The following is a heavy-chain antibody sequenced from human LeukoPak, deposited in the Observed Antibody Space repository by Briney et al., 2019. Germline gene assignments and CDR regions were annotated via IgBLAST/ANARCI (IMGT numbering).Heavy chain of an antibody. V-gene: IGHV1-69*04. J-gene: IGHJ5*02. CDR3: ARGVDGGNSDWFDP. CDR2: IIPILGIA. D-gene: IGHD2-21*02. Sequence: ASVKVSCKASGGTFSSYATSWVRQAPGQGLEWMGRIIPILGIANYAQKFQGRVTITADKSTSTAYMELSSLRSEDTAVYYCARGVDGGNSDWFDPWGQGTLVTVSS. CDR1: GGTFSSYA.